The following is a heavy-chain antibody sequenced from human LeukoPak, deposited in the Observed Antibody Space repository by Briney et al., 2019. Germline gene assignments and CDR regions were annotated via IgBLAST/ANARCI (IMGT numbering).Heavy chain of an antibody. J-gene: IGHJ4*02. CDR1: GFTVSSNY. Sequence: GGSLRLSCAASGFTVSSNYMSWVRQAPGKGLEWVSVIYSGGSTYYADSVKGRFTISRDNSKNTLYLQMNSLRAEDTAVYYCARGHDYGEGYFDYWGQGTLVTVSS. CDR3: ARGHDYGEGYFDY. V-gene: IGHV3-53*01. CDR2: IYSGGST. D-gene: IGHD4-17*01.